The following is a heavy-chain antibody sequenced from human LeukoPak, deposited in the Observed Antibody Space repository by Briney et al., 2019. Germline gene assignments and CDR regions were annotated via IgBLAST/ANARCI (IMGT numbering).Heavy chain of an antibody. CDR2: ISSSGSTI. V-gene: IGHV3-11*04. J-gene: IGHJ3*02. Sequence: GGSLRLSCAASGFTFSDYYMSWIRQAPGKGLEWVSYISSSGSTIYYADSVKGRFTISRDNAKNSLYLQMNSLRAEDTAVYYCASGYCTNGVCNDAFDIWGQGTMVTVSS. CDR1: GFTFSDYY. CDR3: ASGYCTNGVCNDAFDI. D-gene: IGHD2-8*01.